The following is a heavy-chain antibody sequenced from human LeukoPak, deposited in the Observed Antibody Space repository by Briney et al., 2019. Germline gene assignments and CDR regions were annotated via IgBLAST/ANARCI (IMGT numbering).Heavy chain of an antibody. D-gene: IGHD3-10*01. Sequence: GGSLRLSCAASGFTFSSYWMSWVRQAPGKGLEWVSSISSSSSYIYYADSVKGRFTISRDNAKNSLYLQMNSLRAEDTAVYYCARPLGSSGMDVWGQGTTVTVSS. V-gene: IGHV3-21*01. CDR3: ARPLGSSGMDV. J-gene: IGHJ6*02. CDR1: GFTFSSYW. CDR2: ISSSSSYI.